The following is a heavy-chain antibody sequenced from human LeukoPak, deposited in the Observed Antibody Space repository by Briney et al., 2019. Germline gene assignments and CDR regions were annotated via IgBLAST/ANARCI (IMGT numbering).Heavy chain of an antibody. Sequence: PGGSLRLSCAASGFTFSSYWMSWVRQAPGKGLEWVANVKQDGSEKYYVDSVKGRFTISRDNAKNSLYLQMNSLRAEDTAVYYFARDRYSNYYYYYYGMDVWGQGTTVTVSS. V-gene: IGHV3-7*01. J-gene: IGHJ6*02. CDR1: GFTFSSYW. CDR2: VKQDGSEK. D-gene: IGHD4-11*01. CDR3: ARDRYSNYYYYYYGMDV.